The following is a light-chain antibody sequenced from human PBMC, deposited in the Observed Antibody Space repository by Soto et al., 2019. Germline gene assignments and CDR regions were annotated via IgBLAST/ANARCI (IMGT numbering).Light chain of an antibody. CDR1: QSVSSSY. CDR3: QQYGSSPRT. CDR2: GAS. Sequence: EVVLTQSPGTLYLSPGERATLSCSASQSVSSSYLAWYQQKPGQAPRLLIYGASSRPTGIPDRFSGSGSGTDFTLTISRLEPEDFAVYYCQQYGSSPRTCGQGTRVEIK. V-gene: IGKV3-20*01. J-gene: IGKJ1*01.